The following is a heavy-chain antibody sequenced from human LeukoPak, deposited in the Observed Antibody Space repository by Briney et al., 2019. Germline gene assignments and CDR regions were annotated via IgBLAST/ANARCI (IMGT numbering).Heavy chain of an antibody. CDR1: GFTFSSYE. Sequence: HSGGSLRLSCAASGFTFSSYEMNWVRQAPGKGLEWVSAISGSGGSTYYADSVKGRFTISRDNSKNTLYLQMNSLRAEDTAVYYCAKVESRWLAILDYWGQGTLVTVSS. D-gene: IGHD5-24*01. CDR2: ISGSGGST. V-gene: IGHV3-23*01. CDR3: AKVESRWLAILDY. J-gene: IGHJ4*02.